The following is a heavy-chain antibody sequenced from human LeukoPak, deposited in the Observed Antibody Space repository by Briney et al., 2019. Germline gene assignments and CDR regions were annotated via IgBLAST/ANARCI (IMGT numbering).Heavy chain of an antibody. CDR3: TTDWGYCSGGSCYSGDY. D-gene: IGHD2-15*01. J-gene: IGHJ4*02. V-gene: IGHV3-15*01. CDR2: IKSKTDGGTT. Sequence: GGSLRLSCAASGFTFSNAWMSWVRQAPGKGLEWVGRIKSKTDGGTTDYAAPVKGRFTISRDDSKNTLYLQMNSLKTEDTAVYYCTTDWGYCSGGSCYSGDYWGRGTLVTVSS. CDR1: GFTFSNAW.